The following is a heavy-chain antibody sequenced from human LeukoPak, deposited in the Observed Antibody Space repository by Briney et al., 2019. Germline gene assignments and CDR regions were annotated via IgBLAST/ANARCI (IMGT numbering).Heavy chain of an antibody. Sequence: GGSLRLSCAASGFTFSSYAMHWVRQAPDKGLQWVAVISRDGTDKFSEDSVKGRFTISRDNSKSTLYLQMNSLRAEDTAVYYCARASSKQLAGYLPDGFDIWGQGTTVTVSS. D-gene: IGHD3-9*01. CDR1: GFTFSSYA. CDR3: ARASSKQLAGYLPDGFDI. CDR2: ISRDGTDK. J-gene: IGHJ3*02. V-gene: IGHV3-30-3*01.